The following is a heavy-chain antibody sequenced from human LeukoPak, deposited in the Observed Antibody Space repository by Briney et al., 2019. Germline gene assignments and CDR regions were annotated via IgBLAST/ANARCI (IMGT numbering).Heavy chain of an antibody. Sequence: PSESLSLTCPVYGASSSGYYWSWIRQPPGKWLGWIGEIDHSGSTSYNPSLKSRVTISVDTSKNQFSLRLSSVTAADTAVYYGARGRHGYYYYMDVWGKGTTVTVSS. V-gene: IGHV4-34*01. CDR1: GASSSGYY. CDR3: ARGRHGYYYYMDV. J-gene: IGHJ6*03. CDR2: IDHSGST.